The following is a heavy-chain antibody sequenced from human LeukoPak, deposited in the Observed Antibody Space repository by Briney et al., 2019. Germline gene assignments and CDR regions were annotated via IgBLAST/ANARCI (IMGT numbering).Heavy chain of an antibody. J-gene: IGHJ6*03. CDR2: INPNSGGT. CDR1: GYTFSGYY. Sequence: ASVKVSCKASGYTFSGYYMHWVRQAPGQGLEWMGRINPNSGGTDYAQKFQGRVTMTRDTSISTAYMELSRLRSDDTAVYYCARSSVGDYTSIFVMEVWGKGTTVTVSS. V-gene: IGHV1-2*06. D-gene: IGHD3-3*02. CDR3: ARSSVGDYTSIFVMEV.